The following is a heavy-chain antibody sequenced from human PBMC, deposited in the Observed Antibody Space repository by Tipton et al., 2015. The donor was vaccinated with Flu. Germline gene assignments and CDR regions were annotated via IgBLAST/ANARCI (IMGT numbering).Heavy chain of an antibody. J-gene: IGHJ3*02. CDR1: GGSISSSTYY. CDR3: ARAIGFCDSTTCAEAYAI. Sequence: TLSLTCTVSGGSISSSTYYWGWIRQPPGKGLEWVGNIYYSGTTYYNPSLQIRVTISADTCKNQFSLQLSSVTAAETAVYYWARAIGFCDSTTCAEAYAIWGQGTMVTVSP. V-gene: IGHV4-39*07. CDR2: IYYSGTT. D-gene: IGHD2-2*01.